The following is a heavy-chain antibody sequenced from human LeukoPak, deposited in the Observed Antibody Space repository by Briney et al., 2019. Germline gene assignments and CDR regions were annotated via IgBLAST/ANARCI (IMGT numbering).Heavy chain of an antibody. CDR3: ARDPQVYCSSTSCYHGDY. V-gene: IGHV1-2*02. CDR1: GYTFTGYY. D-gene: IGHD2-2*01. J-gene: IGHJ4*02. Sequence: ASVKVSCKASGYTFTGYYMHWVRQAPGQGLEWMGWINPNSGGTNYAQKFQGRVIMTRDTSISTAYMELSRLRSDDTAVYYCARDPQVYCSSTSCYHGDYWGQGTLVTVSS. CDR2: INPNSGGT.